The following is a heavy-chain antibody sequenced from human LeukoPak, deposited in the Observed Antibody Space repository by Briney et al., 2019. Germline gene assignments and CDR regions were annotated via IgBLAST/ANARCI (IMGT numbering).Heavy chain of an antibody. CDR2: ISYDGSNK. D-gene: IGHD3-16*01. CDR1: GFTLSSYC. V-gene: IGHV3-30*03. Sequence: GRSLRLSCAASGFTLSSYCIHWVRQAPGKGLEWVAVISYDGSNKYYADSVKGRFTISRDNSKNTLYLQMNSLRAEDTAVYYCARDLYADYVWGSFDYWGRGTLATVSS. CDR3: ARDLYADYVWGSFDY. J-gene: IGHJ4*02.